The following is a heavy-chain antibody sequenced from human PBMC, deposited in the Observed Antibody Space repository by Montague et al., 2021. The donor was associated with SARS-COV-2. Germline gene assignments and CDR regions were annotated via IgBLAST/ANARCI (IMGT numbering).Heavy chain of an antibody. J-gene: IGHJ4*02. CDR1: GGSISSSSYY. D-gene: IGHD3-10*01. CDR3: ARVATMVRGVIPGYFDY. V-gene: IGHV4-39*01. Sequence: ETLSLTCTVSGGSISSSSYYWGWIRQPPGKGLEWIGSIYYSGSTYYNPSLKSRVTISVDTSKSQFSLKLSSVTAADTAVYYCARVATMVRGVIPGYFDYWGQGTLVTVSS. CDR2: IYYSGST.